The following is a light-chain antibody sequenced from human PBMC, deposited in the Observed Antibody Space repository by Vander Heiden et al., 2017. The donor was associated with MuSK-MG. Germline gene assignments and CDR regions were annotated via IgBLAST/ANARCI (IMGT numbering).Light chain of an antibody. J-gene: IGKJ5*01. V-gene: IGKV4-1*01. Sequence: IEMTQSPASLPVSLGERAAINCKSSQRVLHTSNNKNYLAWYQQKLGQPPKLLMYWASTRESGVPDRFSGSGSGTNFTLTISSLQAEDVAVYYCQQDYTTLLTFGQGTRLEIK. CDR3: QQDYTTLLT. CDR2: WAS. CDR1: QRVLHTSNNKNY.